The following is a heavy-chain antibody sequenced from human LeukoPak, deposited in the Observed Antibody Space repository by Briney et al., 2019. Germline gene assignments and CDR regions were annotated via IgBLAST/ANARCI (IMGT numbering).Heavy chain of an antibody. CDR2: IYTSGRT. CDR3: ARDPHGEMATIFDY. J-gene: IGHJ4*02. D-gene: IGHD5-24*01. Sequence: PSETLSLTCTVSGGSISSGGYYWSWIRQPAGKGLEWIGRIYTSGRTNYNPSLKSRVIISVDTSKNQFSLKLSSVTAADTAVYYCARDPHGEMATIFDYWGQGTLVTVSS. V-gene: IGHV4-61*02. CDR1: GGSISSGGYY.